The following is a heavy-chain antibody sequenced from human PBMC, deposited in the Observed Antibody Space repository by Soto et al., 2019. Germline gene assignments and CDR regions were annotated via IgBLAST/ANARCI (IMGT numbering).Heavy chain of an antibody. Sequence: ASMKVSCKASGYTFTSYYMHWVRQAPGQGLEWMGIINPSGGSTSYAQKFQGRVTMTRDTSTSTVYMELSSLRPEDTAVYYCARAERREGDAFDIWGQGTMVTVSS. D-gene: IGHD6-25*01. CDR2: INPSGGST. CDR3: ARAERREGDAFDI. J-gene: IGHJ3*02. V-gene: IGHV1-46*03. CDR1: GYTFTSYY.